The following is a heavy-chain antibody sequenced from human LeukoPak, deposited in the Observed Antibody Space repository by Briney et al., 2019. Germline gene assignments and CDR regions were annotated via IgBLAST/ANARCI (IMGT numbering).Heavy chain of an antibody. V-gene: IGHV1-69*19. D-gene: IGHD3-10*01. CDR1: EGTFSSYA. CDR2: IIPIFGTA. J-gene: IGHJ4*02. Sequence: SVKVSCKASEGTFSSYAISWVRQAPGQGLEWMGGIIPIFGTANYAQKFQGRVTITADESTSTAYMELSSLRSEDTAVYYCARDRGYYYGSGSKYYFDYWGQGTLVTVSS. CDR3: ARDRGYYYGSGSKYYFDY.